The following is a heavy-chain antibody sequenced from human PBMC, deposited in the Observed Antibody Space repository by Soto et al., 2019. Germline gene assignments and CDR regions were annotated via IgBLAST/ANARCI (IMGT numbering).Heavy chain of an antibody. Sequence: ASVKVSCKTSGYPFTDYFIHWVRQAPGQGLEWMGIISLYHHSTSYAQKFQGRLTVTADTSTTTVYMDLSSLTSEDSAVYWCARELYSCGGDCPYYMNYWGQSNRVTV. CDR1: GYPFTDYF. V-gene: IGHV1-46*01. D-gene: IGHD2-21*02. CDR2: ISLYHHST. J-gene: IGHJ4*02. CDR3: ARELYSCGGDCPYYMNY.